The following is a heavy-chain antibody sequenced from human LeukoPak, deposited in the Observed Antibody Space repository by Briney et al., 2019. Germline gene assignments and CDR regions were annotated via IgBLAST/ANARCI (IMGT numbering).Heavy chain of an antibody. V-gene: IGHV1-24*01. CDR1: GYTLTELS. CDR2: FDPEDGET. CDR3: ATDGKVGIAAAGTGLYYGMDV. Sequence: RASVKASCKVSGYTLTELSMHWVRQAPGKGLEWMGGFDPEDGETIYAQKFQGRVTMTEDTSTDTAYMELSSLRSEDTAVYYCATDGKVGIAAAGTGLYYGMDVWGKGTTVTVSS. J-gene: IGHJ6*04. D-gene: IGHD6-13*01.